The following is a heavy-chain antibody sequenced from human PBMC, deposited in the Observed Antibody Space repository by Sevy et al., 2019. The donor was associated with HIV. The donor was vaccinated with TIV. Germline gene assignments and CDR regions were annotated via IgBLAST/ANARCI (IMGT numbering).Heavy chain of an antibody. D-gene: IGHD1-7*01. CDR2: ISGSGGST. V-gene: IGHV3-23*01. CDR3: AKDPGTTSYYYYGMDV. CDR1: GFTFSSYA. J-gene: IGHJ6*02. Sequence: GGSLRLSCAASGFTFSSYAMSWVRQAPGKGLEWVSAISGSGGSTYYADSVKGRFTISRDNSKNTLYLQMNSLRAEDTAVYYRAKDPGTTSYYYYGMDVWGQGTTVTVSS.